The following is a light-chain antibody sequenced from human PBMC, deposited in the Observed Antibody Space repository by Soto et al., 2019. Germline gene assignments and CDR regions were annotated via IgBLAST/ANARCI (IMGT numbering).Light chain of an antibody. Sequence: EIVLTQSPGTLSLSPGERATLSCRASQTVSSSYLAWYQQKPGQAPRLLMYGASSRATGIPDRFSGSGSGTDFRLTLSRLEPEDFAVYYCNQYGGSPTWTFGQGAKVENK. CDR1: QTVSSSY. CDR2: GAS. V-gene: IGKV3-20*01. CDR3: NQYGGSPTWT. J-gene: IGKJ1*01.